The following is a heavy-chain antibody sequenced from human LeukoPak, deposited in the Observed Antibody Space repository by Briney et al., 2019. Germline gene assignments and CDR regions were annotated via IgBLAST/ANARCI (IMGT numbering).Heavy chain of an antibody. CDR3: ARAYDYYDSSGYYMDV. V-gene: IGHV4-34*01. Sequence: PSETLSLTCAVYGGSFSGYYWTWIRQPPGKGLEWIGEINHSGSINCNPSLKSRVTISVDTSKNQFSLKLSSVTAAGTAVYYCARAYDYYDSSGYYMDVWDKGTAVTVSS. D-gene: IGHD3-22*01. J-gene: IGHJ6*03. CDR1: GGSFSGYY. CDR2: INHSGSI.